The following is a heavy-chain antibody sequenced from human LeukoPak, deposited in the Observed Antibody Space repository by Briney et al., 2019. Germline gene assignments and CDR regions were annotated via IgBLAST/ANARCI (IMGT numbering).Heavy chain of an antibody. D-gene: IGHD5-24*01. CDR3: ARDADEMARVNWFDP. CDR2: IFTSGIT. J-gene: IGHJ5*02. V-gene: IGHV4-4*07. CDR1: GGSISIYY. Sequence: SETLSLTCTVSGGSISIYYWNWIRQPAGKGLEWIGRIFTSGITNYNPSLKSRVTMSVDTSKNQFSLNLSSVTAADTAVYYCARDADEMARVNWFDPWGQGTLVTVSS.